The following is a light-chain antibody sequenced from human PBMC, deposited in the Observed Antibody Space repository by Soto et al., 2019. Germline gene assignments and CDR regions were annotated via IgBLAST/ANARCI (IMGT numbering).Light chain of an antibody. CDR3: QQRSNWPGT. V-gene: IGKV3-11*01. CDR1: QSVSSN. J-gene: IGKJ1*01. CDR2: DAS. Sequence: EMVMTQSPATLSVSPGERATLSCRASQSVSSNLAWYQQKPGQAPRLLIYDASNRATGIPARFSGSGSGTDLTLTISSLEPEDFAVYYCQQRSNWPGTFGQGTKVDIK.